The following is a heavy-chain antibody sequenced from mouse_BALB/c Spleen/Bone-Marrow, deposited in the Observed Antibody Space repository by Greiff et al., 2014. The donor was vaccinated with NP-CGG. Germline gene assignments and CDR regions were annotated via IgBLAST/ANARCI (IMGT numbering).Heavy chain of an antibody. V-gene: IGHV14-3*02. CDR1: GFNIKDTY. CDR2: IDPANGNT. Sequence: EVQLQQSGAELVKPGASVKLSCTASGFNIKDTYMHWVKQRPEQGLEWIVRIDPANGNTKYDPKFQGKASITADTSSNTAYLQLSSLTSEDTAVYYCAIYYGNYYAMDYWGQGTSITVSS. CDR3: AIYYGNYYAMDY. D-gene: IGHD2-1*01. J-gene: IGHJ4*01.